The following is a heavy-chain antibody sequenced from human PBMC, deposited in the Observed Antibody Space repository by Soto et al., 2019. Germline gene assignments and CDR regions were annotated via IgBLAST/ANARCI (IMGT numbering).Heavy chain of an antibody. Sequence: PGGSLRLSCTASGFTFSDYYMSWMRQAPGKGLEWLAYISGSGSTTYYTDSVKGRFAISRDNARTSLYLQINSLRVEDSAVYYCARSSLTYFEFWGQGTLVTVSS. CDR2: ISGSGSTT. J-gene: IGHJ4*02. CDR3: ARSSLTYFEF. CDR1: GFTFSDYY. V-gene: IGHV3-11*01.